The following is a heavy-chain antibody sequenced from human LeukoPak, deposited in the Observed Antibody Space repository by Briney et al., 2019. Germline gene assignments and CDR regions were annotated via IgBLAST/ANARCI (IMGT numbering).Heavy chain of an antibody. Sequence: GGALRLSCAASGFTFSSYWMHWVRQAPGKGLVWVSRINSDGSSTSYADSVKGRFTISRDNAKNTLYLQMNSLRAEDTAVYYCARGELSMDYYYGMDVWGQGTTVTVSS. J-gene: IGHJ6*02. V-gene: IGHV3-74*01. CDR2: INSDGSST. CDR3: ARGELSMDYYYGMDV. D-gene: IGHD3-16*02. CDR1: GFTFSSYW.